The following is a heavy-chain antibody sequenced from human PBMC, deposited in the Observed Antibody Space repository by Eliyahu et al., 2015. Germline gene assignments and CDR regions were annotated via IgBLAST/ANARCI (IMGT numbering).Heavy chain of an antibody. V-gene: IGHV3-74*01. J-gene: IGHJ6*02. CDR2: INSDGSSI. CDR3: ARVTPAGYYYYYGMDV. Sequence: EVQLVESGGGLVQPGGSLRLSCXASGFTFXSYWMHWVRQAPGKGXVWVSRINSDGSSIGYADSVKGXFTISRDNXKNTLYLQMNSLRAEDTAVYYCARVTPAGYYYYYGMDVWGQGTTVTVSS. CDR1: GFTFXSYW.